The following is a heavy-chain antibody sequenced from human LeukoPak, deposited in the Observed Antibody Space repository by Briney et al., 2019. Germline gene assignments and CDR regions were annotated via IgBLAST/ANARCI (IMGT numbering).Heavy chain of an antibody. CDR1: GFTFSSYE. CDR3: ARGQPTYYYDSSGPGASDY. V-gene: IGHV3-48*03. Sequence: GGSLRLSCAASGFTFSSYEMNWVRQAPGKGLEWVSYISSSGSTIYYADSVKGRFTISRDNAKNSLYPQMNSLRAEDTAVYYCARGQPTYYYDSSGPGASDYWGQGTLVTVSS. D-gene: IGHD3-22*01. J-gene: IGHJ4*02. CDR2: ISSSGSTI.